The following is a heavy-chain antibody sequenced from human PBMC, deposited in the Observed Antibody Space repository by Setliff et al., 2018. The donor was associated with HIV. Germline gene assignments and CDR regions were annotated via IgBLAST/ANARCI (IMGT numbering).Heavy chain of an antibody. CDR1: GDSISNNKYY. D-gene: IGHD3-22*01. V-gene: IGHV4-39*01. CDR2: IYHDGST. Sequence: SETLSLTCSVSGDSISNNKYYWSWIRQPPGKGLEWTGSIYHDGSTYYNPSLKRRVTISVDTSKNQFSLKLSSVTAADAAVYYCASRVYYYDSSGYLREEGFDPWGQGTLVTVSS. CDR3: ASRVYYYDSSGYLREEGFDP. J-gene: IGHJ5*02.